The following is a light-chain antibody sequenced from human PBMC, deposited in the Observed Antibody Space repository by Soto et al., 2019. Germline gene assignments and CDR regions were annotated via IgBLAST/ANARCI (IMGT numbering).Light chain of an antibody. CDR1: NSDVGAYSY. CDR2: DVG. CDR3: SSYAGSNNFV. Sequence: QSVLTQPASVSGSPGQSITISCTGTNSDVGAYSYVSWYQQYPGKAPKLLIYDVGARPSGISDRFSGSKSGNTASLTVSGLQAEDEADYYCSSYAGSNNFVFGTGTKLTVL. V-gene: IGLV2-14*03. J-gene: IGLJ1*01.